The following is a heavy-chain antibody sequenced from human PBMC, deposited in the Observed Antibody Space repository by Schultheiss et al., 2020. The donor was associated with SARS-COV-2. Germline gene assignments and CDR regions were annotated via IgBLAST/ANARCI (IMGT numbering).Heavy chain of an antibody. J-gene: IGHJ2*01. V-gene: IGHV4-59*05. CDR3: AKSMIRGDFDL. Sequence: ESLKISCTVSGGSISSYYWSWIRQPPGKGLEWIGSIYYSGSTYYNPSLKSRVTISVDTSKNQFSLKLSSVTAADTAVYYCAKSMIRGDFDLWGRGTLVTVSS. CDR1: GGSISSYY. D-gene: IGHD3-22*01. CDR2: IYYSGST.